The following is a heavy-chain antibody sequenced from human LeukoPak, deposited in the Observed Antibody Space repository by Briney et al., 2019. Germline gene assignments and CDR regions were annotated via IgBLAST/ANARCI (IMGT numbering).Heavy chain of an antibody. CDR1: GFTFTTYV. J-gene: IGHJ6*03. CDR2: ISQTGRIE. D-gene: IGHD2-15*01. V-gene: IGHV3-30*04. Sequence: GGSLRLSCAASGFTFTTYVIHWVRQAPGKRLEWVAVISQTGRIETYADSVQGRFTVSRDNSNNMAYLQMNSLKTEDTAVYYCARDRAVALPTYYYYMDVWGKGTTVTVSS. CDR3: ARDRAVALPTYYYYMDV.